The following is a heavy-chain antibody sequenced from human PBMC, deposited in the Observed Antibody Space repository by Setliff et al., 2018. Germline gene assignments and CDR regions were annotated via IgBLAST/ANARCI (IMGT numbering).Heavy chain of an antibody. CDR1: GESFSNNY. Sequence: SETLSLTCSVYGESFSNNYWSWIRQTPGKGLEWIGESNHGGSTSYHPSLKSRLTMSVDTSKNQLSLKVNSVTVADTAMYFCARVNPYFDSWSGYPGRLDYWGQGTPVTVSS. CDR3: ARVNPYFDSWSGYPGRLDY. D-gene: IGHD3-3*01. V-gene: IGHV4-34*01. J-gene: IGHJ4*02. CDR2: SNHGGST.